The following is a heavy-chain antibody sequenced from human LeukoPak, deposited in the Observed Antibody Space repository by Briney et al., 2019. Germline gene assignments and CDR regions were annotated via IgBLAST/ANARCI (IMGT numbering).Heavy chain of an antibody. Sequence: GGSLRLSCTASGFTFSHYAMNWVRHAPGKGLEWVSYIGVGSSWVSQYYGDSVKGRFTISRDDAKNSVYLQMNSLRVEDTAVYARDIADCSGGTCNDIRFDYWGQGSLVTVSS. CDR3: DIADCSGGTCNDIRFDY. V-gene: IGHV3-48*01. D-gene: IGHD2-15*01. J-gene: IGHJ4*02. CDR1: GFTFSHYA. CDR2: IGVGSSWVSQ.